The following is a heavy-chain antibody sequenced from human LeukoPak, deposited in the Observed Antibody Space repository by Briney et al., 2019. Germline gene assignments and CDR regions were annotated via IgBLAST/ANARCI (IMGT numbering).Heavy chain of an antibody. V-gene: IGHV3-9*01. CDR2: ISWNSGSI. D-gene: IGHD3-22*01. J-gene: IGHJ4*02. Sequence: PGGSLRLSCAASGFTFDDYAMHWVRQAPGKGLEWVSGISWNSGSIGYADSVKGRFTISRDNAKYSLYLQMNSLRAEDTALYYCAKALYYYDSSGYSLDYWGQGTLVTVSS. CDR1: GFTFDDYA. CDR3: AKALYYYDSSGYSLDY.